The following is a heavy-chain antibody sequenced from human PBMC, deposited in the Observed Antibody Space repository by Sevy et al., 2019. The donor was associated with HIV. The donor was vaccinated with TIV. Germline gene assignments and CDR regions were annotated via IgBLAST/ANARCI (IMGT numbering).Heavy chain of an antibody. CDR1: GDSFSSYF. Sequence: SETLSLTCTVSGDSFSSYFWAWIRQPAGKGLEWIGRINTSGSTNYNPSLKSRVTMSVDTSKSQFSLKGTSLTAADTAIYFCARSNWVKATNGFSKSYYFDYWGQGSLVTVSS. V-gene: IGHV4-4*07. CDR3: ARSNWVKATNGFSKSYYFDY. D-gene: IGHD7-27*01. CDR2: INTSGST. J-gene: IGHJ4*02.